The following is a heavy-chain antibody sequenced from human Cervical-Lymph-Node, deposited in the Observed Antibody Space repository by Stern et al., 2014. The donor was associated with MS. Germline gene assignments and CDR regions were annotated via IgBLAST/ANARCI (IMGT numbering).Heavy chain of an antibody. CDR2: IIPIFGTA. J-gene: IGHJ6*02. CDR3: ASRIAVAGDYYYGMDV. D-gene: IGHD6-19*01. V-gene: IGHV1-69*01. CDR1: GGTFSSYA. Sequence: QVQLVQSGAEVKKPGSSVKVSCKASGGTFSSYAISWVRQAPGQGLEWMGGIIPIFGTANYAQKFQGRVTITADESTSTAYMELSSLRSEDTAVYYCASRIAVAGDYYYGMDVWGQGTTVTVSS.